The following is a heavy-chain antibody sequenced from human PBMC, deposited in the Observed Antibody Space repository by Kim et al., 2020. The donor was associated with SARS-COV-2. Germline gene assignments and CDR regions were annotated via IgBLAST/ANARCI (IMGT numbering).Heavy chain of an antibody. CDR3: ARDQKLWPHYYYYGMDV. D-gene: IGHD5-18*01. Sequence: LKSRVTISVDTSKNQFSLKLSSVTAADTAVYYCARDQKLWPHYYYYGMDVWGQGTTVTVSS. J-gene: IGHJ6*02. V-gene: IGHV4-59*01.